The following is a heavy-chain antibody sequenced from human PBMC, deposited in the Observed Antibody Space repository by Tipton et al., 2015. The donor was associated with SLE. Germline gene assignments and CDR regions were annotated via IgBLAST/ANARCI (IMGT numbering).Heavy chain of an antibody. CDR1: GGSFSGYY. CDR3: ARRLGARGWFDP. J-gene: IGHJ5*02. CDR2: INHSGST. D-gene: IGHD1-26*01. Sequence: GLVKPSETLSLTCAVYGGSFSGYYWSWIRQPPGKGLEWIGEINHSGSTNYNPSLQSRVTISVDTSKNQFSLKLSSVTAADTAVYYCARRLGARGWFDPWGQGTLVTVSS. V-gene: IGHV4-34*01.